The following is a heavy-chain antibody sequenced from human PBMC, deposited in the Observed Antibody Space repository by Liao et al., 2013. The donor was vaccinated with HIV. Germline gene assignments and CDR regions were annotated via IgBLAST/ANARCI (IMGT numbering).Heavy chain of an antibody. J-gene: IGHJ3*01. D-gene: IGHD6-19*01. CDR3: ARAVSSDNYHDAFDF. CDR1: GASLSYGGYS. V-gene: IGHV4-30-2*01. Sequence: QLQLQESDSGLVKPSQTLSLTCTVSGASLSYGGYSWSWIRQTPGKGLEWIGYFYHSGTTFYNPSLMSRVSISVDRSRNQFSLRLTSVTAADTAVYFCARAVSSDNYHDAFDFWGRGTMSPSLQ. CDR2: FYHSGTT.